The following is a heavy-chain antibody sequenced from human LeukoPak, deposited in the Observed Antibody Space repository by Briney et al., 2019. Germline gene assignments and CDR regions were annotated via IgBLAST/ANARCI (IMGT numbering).Heavy chain of an antibody. V-gene: IGHV3-64*01. CDR3: AREVYGDYDMDV. CDR1: GFTFSSYA. D-gene: IGHD4-17*01. J-gene: IGHJ6*02. Sequence: GGSLRLSCTASGFTFSSYALHWVRQAPGKGLEYVSAINNNGNSTYYANSVKGRFTISRDNSKNTLYLQMGNLRGEDMAVYYCAREVYGDYDMDVWGRGTTVIVSS. CDR2: INNNGNST.